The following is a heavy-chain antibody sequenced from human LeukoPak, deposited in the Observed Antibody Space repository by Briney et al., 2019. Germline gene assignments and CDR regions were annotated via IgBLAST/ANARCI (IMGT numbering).Heavy chain of an antibody. CDR3: AKEGRGMGAATIDY. J-gene: IGHJ4*02. V-gene: IGHV3-23*01. CDR1: GFTFSNAW. CDR2: ISGSGGST. D-gene: IGHD1-26*01. Sequence: PGGSLRLSCAASGFTFSNAWMSWVRQAPGKGLEWVSGISGSGGSTYYADSVGRFSISRDNSNNTLYLQMTSLRAEDTAVYYCAKEGRGMGAATIDYWGQGTLVTVSS.